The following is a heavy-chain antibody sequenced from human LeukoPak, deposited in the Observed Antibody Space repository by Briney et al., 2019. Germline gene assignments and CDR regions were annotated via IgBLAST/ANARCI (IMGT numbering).Heavy chain of an antibody. CDR2: IYHSGST. Sequence: PSETLSLTCAVSGGSISSSNWWSWVRQPPGKGLEWIGEIYHSGSTNYNPSLKSRVTISVDKSKNQFSLKLSSVTAADTAVYYCARESPESDIVVVPAASEGYYFDYWGQGTLVTVSS. J-gene: IGHJ4*02. D-gene: IGHD2-2*01. V-gene: IGHV4-4*02. CDR3: ARESPESDIVVVPAASEGYYFDY. CDR1: GGSISSSNW.